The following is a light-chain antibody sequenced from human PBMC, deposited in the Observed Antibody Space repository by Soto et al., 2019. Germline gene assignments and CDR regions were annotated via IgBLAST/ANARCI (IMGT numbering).Light chain of an antibody. V-gene: IGKV3-20*01. CDR1: QSVSSSY. Sequence: EIVLTQSPGTLSLSPGERATLSCRASQSVSSSYLAWYQQKPGQAPRLLIYGASSRATGIPDRFSGSGSGTDFTLTIXXXXXEDFAVYYCQQYGXXXITFGXGTXLEX. J-gene: IGKJ5*01. CDR3: QQYGXXXIT. CDR2: GAS.